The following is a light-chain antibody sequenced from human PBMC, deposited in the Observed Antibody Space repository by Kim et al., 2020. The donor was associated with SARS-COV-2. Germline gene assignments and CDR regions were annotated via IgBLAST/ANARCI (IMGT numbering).Light chain of an antibody. CDR1: SSDVGGYNY. CDR2: DVN. V-gene: IGLV2-11*01. J-gene: IGLJ2*01. Sequence: GQSVTISCTGTSSDVGGYNYVSWYQQHPGKAPKLMIYDVNKRPSGVPDRFSGSKSGNTASLTISGLQAGDEADYYCCSNAGRETVLFGGGTQLTVL. CDR3: CSNAGRETVL.